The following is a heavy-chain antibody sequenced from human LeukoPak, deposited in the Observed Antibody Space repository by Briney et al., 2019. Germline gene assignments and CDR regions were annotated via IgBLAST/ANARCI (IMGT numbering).Heavy chain of an antibody. Sequence: GGSLRLSCAASGFTFSSYWMSWVRQAPGKGLEWVANINQDGSEKYHVDSVKGRFTISRDNAKNSLYLQMNSLRAEDTAVYYCARRGGSSSWYLKYYFDYWGQGTLVTVSS. J-gene: IGHJ4*02. D-gene: IGHD6-13*01. CDR1: GFTFSSYW. CDR2: INQDGSEK. V-gene: IGHV3-7*01. CDR3: ARRGGSSSWYLKYYFDY.